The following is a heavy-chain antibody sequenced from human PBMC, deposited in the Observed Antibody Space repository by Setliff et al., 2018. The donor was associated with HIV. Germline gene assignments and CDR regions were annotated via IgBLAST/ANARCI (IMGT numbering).Heavy chain of an antibody. CDR1: EDIPRHYG. J-gene: IGHJ6*03. CDR3: ARGRNYDSSGYGDYYYYMDV. D-gene: IGHD3-22*01. V-gene: IGHV1-69*13. CDR2: VIPIFGTT. Sequence: GASVKVSCKASEDIPRHYGFNWVRQAPGQGLEWVGSVIPIFGTTHYAQKFQGRVTVTADESTSTAYMQLSSLRSDDTAVYYCARGRNYDSSGYGDYYYYMDVWGKGTTVTVSS.